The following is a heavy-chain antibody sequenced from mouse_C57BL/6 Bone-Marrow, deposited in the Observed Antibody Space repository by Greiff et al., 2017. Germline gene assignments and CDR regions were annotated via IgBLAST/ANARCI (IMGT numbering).Heavy chain of an antibody. CDR2: INYDGSST. J-gene: IGHJ2*01. V-gene: IGHV5-16*01. CDR1: GFTFSDYY. D-gene: IGHD4-1*01. CDR3: ARDRWDTLDY. Sequence: EVKLVESEGGLVQPGSSMKLSCTASGFTFSDYYMAWVRQVPEKGLEWVANINYDGSSTYYLDSLKSRFIISRDNAKNILYLQMSSLKSEDTATYYCARDRWDTLDYWGQGTTLTVSS.